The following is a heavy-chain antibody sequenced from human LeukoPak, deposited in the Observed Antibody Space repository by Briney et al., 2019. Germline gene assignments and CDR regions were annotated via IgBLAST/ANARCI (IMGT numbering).Heavy chain of an antibody. CDR3: ARAYPGYSGYDYYYYYYMDV. CDR1: GYSISSGYF. J-gene: IGHJ6*03. D-gene: IGHD5-12*01. V-gene: IGHV4-38-2*02. Sequence: SESLSLTCTVSGYSISSGYFWGWMRQPPGKGLEWIGSIYQSETAHYNPSLKSRVTISVDTSKNQFSLKLSSVTAADTAVYYCARAYPGYSGYDYYYYYYMDVWGKGTTVTISS. CDR2: IYQSETA.